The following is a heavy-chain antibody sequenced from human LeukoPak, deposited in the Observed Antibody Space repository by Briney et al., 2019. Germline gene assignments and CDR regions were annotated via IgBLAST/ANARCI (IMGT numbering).Heavy chain of an antibody. CDR2: ISVYNGNT. CDR3: ARVPTYYYDSSGYYFAFDI. V-gene: IGHV1-18*01. J-gene: IGHJ3*02. CDR1: GYTFTSYG. D-gene: IGHD3-22*01. Sequence: ASVKVSCKASGYTFTSYGISWVRQAPGQGLEWMGWISVYNGNTNYAQKLQGRVTMTTDTSTSTAYMELRSLRSDDTAVYYCARVPTYYYDSSGYYFAFDIWGQGTMVTVSS.